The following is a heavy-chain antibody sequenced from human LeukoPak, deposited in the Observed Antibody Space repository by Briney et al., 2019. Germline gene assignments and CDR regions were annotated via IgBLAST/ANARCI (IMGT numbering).Heavy chain of an antibody. CDR1: GYTFTRYS. J-gene: IGHJ4*02. CDR3: ARGQVDCSGGSCYSFFTG. V-gene: IGHV1-3*01. D-gene: IGHD2-15*01. CDR2: LTDGNGNT. Sequence: ASVMVACQVSGYTFTRYSMQCALRAPSQRVEGIVSLTDGNGNTKYSQKFQGRVTITRDTSASTAYMELSSLRSEDTAVYYCARGQVDCSGGSCYSFFTGWGQGTLVTVSS.